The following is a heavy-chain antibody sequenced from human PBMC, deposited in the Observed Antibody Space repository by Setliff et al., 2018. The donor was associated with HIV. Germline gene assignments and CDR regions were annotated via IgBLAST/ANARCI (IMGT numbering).Heavy chain of an antibody. V-gene: IGHV4-4*09. J-gene: IGHJ5*02. CDR2: IFASGTT. Sequence: SETLSLTCTVSGGSINNYCWNWIRQPPGRGLEWIGFIFASGTTKYNPSLQSRVTMSIDTSKNQFSLKLTSVTAADTAVYYCARRIDDSGSFPDKNWFDTWGQGCLVTVSS. CDR1: GGSINNYC. D-gene: IGHD3-10*01. CDR3: ARRIDDSGSFPDKNWFDT.